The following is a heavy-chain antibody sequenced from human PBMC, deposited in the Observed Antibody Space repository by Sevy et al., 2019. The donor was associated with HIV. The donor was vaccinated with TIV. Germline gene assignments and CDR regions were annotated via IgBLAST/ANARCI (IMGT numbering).Heavy chain of an antibody. J-gene: IGHJ4*02. Sequence: GGSLRLSCAASGFTFSKIGMHWVRQAPGKGPEWVAVIWYDGSNIYYADSAKGRFTISRDNSKNKLYLQMYSLRPEDTAVYYCARESSHDFWSGYWGYLDYWGQGTLVTVSS. CDR3: ARESSHDFWSGYWGYLDY. D-gene: IGHD3-3*01. CDR1: GFTFSKIG. V-gene: IGHV3-33*08. CDR2: IWYDGSNI.